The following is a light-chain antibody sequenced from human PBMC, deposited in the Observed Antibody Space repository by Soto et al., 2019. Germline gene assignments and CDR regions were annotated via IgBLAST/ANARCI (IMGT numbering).Light chain of an antibody. Sequence: DIQLTQSPSFLSASVGDRVTITCRASQGISSYLAWYQQKPGKAPKLLIYAASTLQSGVPSRFSGSGSGTEFTPTISSLQPEDFATYYCQPLNSYPLFGPGTTVDIK. CDR2: AAS. CDR3: QPLNSYPL. J-gene: IGKJ3*01. CDR1: QGISSY. V-gene: IGKV1-9*01.